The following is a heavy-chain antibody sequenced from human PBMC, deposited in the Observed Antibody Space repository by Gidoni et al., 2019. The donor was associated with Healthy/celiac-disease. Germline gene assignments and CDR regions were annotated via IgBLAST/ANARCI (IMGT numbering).Heavy chain of an antibody. CDR3: ARDQGFLTLPWYFDL. D-gene: IGHD3-3*01. CDR1: GFTCSSYS. Sequence: EVQLVESGGGLVQPGGALRLSCAASGFTCSSYSMTWVRQAPGKGLEWVAYISSSSSTIYYADSVKRRFTIARDNATNSLYLQMNSLRDEYTAVYYCARDQGFLTLPWYFDLWGLGTLVTVSS. CDR2: ISSSSSTI. V-gene: IGHV3-48*02. J-gene: IGHJ2*01.